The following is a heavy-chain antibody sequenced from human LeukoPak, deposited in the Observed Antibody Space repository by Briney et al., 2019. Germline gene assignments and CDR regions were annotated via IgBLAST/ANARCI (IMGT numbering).Heavy chain of an antibody. V-gene: IGHV1-18*04. CDR1: GYTFTSYY. D-gene: IGHD1-26*01. CDR3: ARSIVGVRKRNDY. J-gene: IGHJ4*02. CDR2: INAYNGYT. Sequence: ASVKVSCKASGYTFTSYYMHWVRQAPGQGLEWMGWINAYNGYTNYAQKIQGRVTMTTDISTSTAYMELTSLTSEDSAVYYCARSIVGVRKRNDYWGQGTLVTVSS.